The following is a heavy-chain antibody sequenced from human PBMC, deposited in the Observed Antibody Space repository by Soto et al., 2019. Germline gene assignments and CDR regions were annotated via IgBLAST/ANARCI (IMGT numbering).Heavy chain of an antibody. Sequence: GGSLRLSSAASGFTVSSNYLSWVRQAPGKGLEWVSDISGSGGSTYYPDSVKGRFTISRDNSKNTLYLQVNSLTAEDTAVYYCAKRKRSCNSASCYDGAFDIWGQGTKVTVSS. V-gene: IGHV3-23*01. D-gene: IGHD2-2*01. CDR1: GFTVSSNY. J-gene: IGHJ3*02. CDR2: ISGSGGST. CDR3: AKRKRSCNSASCYDGAFDI.